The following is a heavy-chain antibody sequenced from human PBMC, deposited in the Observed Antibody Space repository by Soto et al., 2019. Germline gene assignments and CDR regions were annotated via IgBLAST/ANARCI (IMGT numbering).Heavy chain of an antibody. V-gene: IGHV1-69*13. D-gene: IGHD5-18*01. J-gene: IGHJ5*02. Sequence: ASVKVSCKASGGTFSSYAISWVRQAPGQGLEWMGGIIPIFGTANYAQKFQGRVTITADESTSTAYMELSSLRSEDTAVYYCARVSPEQLWPIDWFDPWGQGTLVTVSS. CDR2: IIPIFGTA. CDR3: ARVSPEQLWPIDWFDP. CDR1: GGTFSSYA.